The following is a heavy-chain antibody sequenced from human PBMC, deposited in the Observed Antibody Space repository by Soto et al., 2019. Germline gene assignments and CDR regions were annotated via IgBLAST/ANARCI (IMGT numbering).Heavy chain of an antibody. CDR1: GFTFGSYA. Sequence: GGSLRLSCAASGFTFGSYAMSWVRQAPGKGLGWVSAISGSGGSTYYADSVKGRFTISRDNSKNTLYLQMNSLRAEDTAVYYCAKVTGSSWLYYYGMDVWGQGTTVTASS. J-gene: IGHJ6*02. D-gene: IGHD6-13*01. CDR2: ISGSGGST. V-gene: IGHV3-23*01. CDR3: AKVTGSSWLYYYGMDV.